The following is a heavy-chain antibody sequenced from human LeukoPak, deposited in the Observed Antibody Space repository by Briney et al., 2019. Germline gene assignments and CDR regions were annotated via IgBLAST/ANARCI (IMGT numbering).Heavy chain of an antibody. CDR1: TDSITSNW. J-gene: IGHJ4*02. V-gene: IGHV4-4*02. CDR3: AKEIVGAPTPGAY. D-gene: IGHD1-26*01. Sequence: PSETLSLTCAVSTDSITSNWWSWVRQPPGKGLEWIGEVHKSGSTNYYPSLQSRVTISIDKSKNQIALGLTSVTAADTAVYYCAKEIVGAPTPGAYWGQGILVTVSS. CDR2: VHKSGST.